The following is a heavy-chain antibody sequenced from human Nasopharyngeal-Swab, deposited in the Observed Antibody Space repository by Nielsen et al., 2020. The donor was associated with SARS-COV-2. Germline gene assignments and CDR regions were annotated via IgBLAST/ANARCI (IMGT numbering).Heavy chain of an antibody. D-gene: IGHD3-22*01. CDR3: ARGYHDKSVYYYDWYFDL. Sequence: WIRQPPGKGLEWIGNIHHGGSTNYNPSLKSRVTISVDTSKNQFSLKLTSVTAADTAIYYCARGYHDKSVYYYDWYFDLWGRGTLVTVSS. J-gene: IGHJ2*01. V-gene: IGHV4-59*01. CDR2: IHHGGST.